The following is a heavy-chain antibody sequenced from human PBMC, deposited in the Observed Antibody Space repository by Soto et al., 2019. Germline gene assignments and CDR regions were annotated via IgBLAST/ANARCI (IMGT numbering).Heavy chain of an antibody. V-gene: IGHV1-18*01. Sequence: QAQLEQSGAEVRNPGASVKVSCKASNYLFGAFGISWVRQAPGQGLEWMGWITPYNGDTHYAEKFQDRVTVSADKSTTTVYMEVRSLTTHDTAVYYCARISGRQHDFDVWGEGTVVTVSS. CDR2: ITPYNGDT. D-gene: IGHD1-1*01. CDR1: NYLFGAFG. J-gene: IGHJ3*01. CDR3: ARISGRQHDFDV.